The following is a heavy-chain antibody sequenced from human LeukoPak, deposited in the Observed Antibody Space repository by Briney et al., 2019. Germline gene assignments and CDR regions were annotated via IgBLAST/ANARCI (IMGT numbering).Heavy chain of an antibody. J-gene: IGHJ4*02. V-gene: IGHV1-2*06. Sequence: ASVKVSCKASGYTFTGYYMHWVRQAPGQGLEWMGRINPNSGGTNYAQKFQGRVTMTRDTSISTAYMEVSRLRSDDTAVYYCTRDLSGYYDSSGYYQSTDYWGQGTLVTVSS. CDR1: GYTFTGYY. CDR3: TRDLSGYYDSSGYYQSTDY. D-gene: IGHD3-22*01. CDR2: INPNSGGT.